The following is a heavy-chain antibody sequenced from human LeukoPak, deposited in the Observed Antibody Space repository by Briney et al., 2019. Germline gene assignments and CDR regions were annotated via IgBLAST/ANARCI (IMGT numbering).Heavy chain of an antibody. D-gene: IGHD3-22*01. CDR2: IYPDDSDT. CDR3: ARQMLYYDSSGVGMDV. V-gene: IGHV5-51*01. Sequence: ESLKISCKGSGYSFTSYWIGWVRQMPGKGLEWMGIIYPDDSDTRYSPSFQGQVTISADKSISTAYLQWSSLKASDTAMYYCARQMLYYDSSGVGMDVWGQGTTVTVSS. CDR1: GYSFTSYW. J-gene: IGHJ6*02.